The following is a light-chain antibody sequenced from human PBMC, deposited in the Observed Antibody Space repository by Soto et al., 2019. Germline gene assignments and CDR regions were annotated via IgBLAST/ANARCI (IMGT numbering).Light chain of an antibody. Sequence: EIVLTQSPGTLSLSPGERATLSCRASQSVSSSYLAWYQQKPGQAPRLLIYGASSRATGIPDRFTGSGSGTDFTLTISRLEPEDFAVYYCQQYGSSPPLTYTFGQGTKLEIK. J-gene: IGKJ2*01. CDR1: QSVSSSY. CDR2: GAS. CDR3: QQYGSSPPLTYT. V-gene: IGKV3-20*01.